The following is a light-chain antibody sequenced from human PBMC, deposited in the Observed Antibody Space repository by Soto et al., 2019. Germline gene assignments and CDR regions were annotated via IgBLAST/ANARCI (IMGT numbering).Light chain of an antibody. CDR2: DVN. V-gene: IGLV2-11*01. CDR1: SGDVGGYNY. J-gene: IGLJ1*01. Sequence: QSALSQPRSVSGSPGQSVTISCTGTSGDVGGYNYVSWYQQHPGKAPKVTISDVNKRPSGVPDRFSGSKSGNTASLTISGLQAEDEADYYCCSYATSDTYVFGTGTKVTVL. CDR3: CSYATSDTYV.